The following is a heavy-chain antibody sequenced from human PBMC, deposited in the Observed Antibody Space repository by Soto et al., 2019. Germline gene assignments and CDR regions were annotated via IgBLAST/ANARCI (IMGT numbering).Heavy chain of an antibody. V-gene: IGHV4-30-4*01. D-gene: IGHD3-22*01. CDR3: ARTPIIYYDTSGFPNWFDP. CDR1: GGSISSGDYY. CDR2: IHYSGST. Sequence: SETLSLTCTVSGGSISSGDYYWSWIRQPPGKGLECIGYIHYSGSTYYDPSLRSRITISVDTSNNRFSLKLSSVTAADTAVYYCARTPIIYYDTSGFPNWFDPWGQGTLVTVSS. J-gene: IGHJ5*02.